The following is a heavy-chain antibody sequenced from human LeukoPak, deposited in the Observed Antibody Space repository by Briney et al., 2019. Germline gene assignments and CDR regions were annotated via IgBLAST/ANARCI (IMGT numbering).Heavy chain of an antibody. CDR2: ISGSGGST. Sequence: GGSLRLSCAASGFTFSSYAMSWVRQAPGKGLEWVSAISGSGGSTYYADSVKGRFTISRDNSKNTLYLQMNSLGAEDTAVYYCAKGDGEDDILTGYYDWGQGTLVTVSS. J-gene: IGHJ4*02. CDR3: AKGDGEDDILTGYYD. V-gene: IGHV3-23*01. D-gene: IGHD3-9*01. CDR1: GFTFSSYA.